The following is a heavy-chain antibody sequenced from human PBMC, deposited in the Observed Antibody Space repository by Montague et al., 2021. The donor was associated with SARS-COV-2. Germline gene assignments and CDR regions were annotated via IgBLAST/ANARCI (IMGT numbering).Heavy chain of an antibody. D-gene: IGHD6-13*01. J-gene: IGHJ4*02. Sequence: SETLSLTCAVYGGSFSGYYWSWIRQPPGKGLEWIGEFTHSGSTNYNPSLKSRVTISLDTSTNQFSLKLSSVTAADTAVYYCARGRYSSSWYGTKYYFDYWGQGTLVTVSS. V-gene: IGHV4-34*01. CDR2: FTHSGST. CDR3: ARGRYSSSWYGTKYYFDY. CDR1: GGSFSGYY.